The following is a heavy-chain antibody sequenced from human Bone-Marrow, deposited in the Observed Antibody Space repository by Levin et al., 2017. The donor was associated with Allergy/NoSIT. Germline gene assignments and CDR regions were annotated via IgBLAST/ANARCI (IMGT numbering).Heavy chain of an antibody. V-gene: IGHV3-9*01. CDR3: VKTRGFSFGIDAIDI. Sequence: GGSLRLSCAASGFTFDDYAMHWVRQTPGRGLEWVSGISWNSGKIGYADSMKGRFTISRDNAKSSLYLQMNSLRVEDTALYYCVKTRGFSFGIDAIDIWGQGTMVTVSS. J-gene: IGHJ3*02. CDR1: GFTFDDYA. CDR2: ISWNSGKI. D-gene: IGHD5-12*01.